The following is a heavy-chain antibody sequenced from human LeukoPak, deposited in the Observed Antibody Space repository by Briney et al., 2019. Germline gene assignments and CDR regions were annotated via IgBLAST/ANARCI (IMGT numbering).Heavy chain of an antibody. CDR1: GFTFSSYW. D-gene: IGHD2-2*01. Sequence: HTGGSLRLSCAASGFTFSSYWMSWVRQAPGKGLEWVAVISYDGMEKNYADSVKGRFTISRDNSKKTLYLQLNSLRIEDTAIYYCVRPYCSSPNCLMGYYYGLDVWGQGTTVTVSS. CDR2: ISYDGMEK. V-gene: IGHV3-30*03. CDR3: VRPYCSSPNCLMGYYYGLDV. J-gene: IGHJ6*02.